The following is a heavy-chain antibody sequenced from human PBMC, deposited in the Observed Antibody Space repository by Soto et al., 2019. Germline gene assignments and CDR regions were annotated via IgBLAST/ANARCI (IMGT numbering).Heavy chain of an antibody. CDR3: ARDPSRDSSSWFPPLYYYGMDV. CDR2: IWYDGSNK. V-gene: IGHV3-33*01. J-gene: IGHJ6*02. CDR1: GFTFSSHG. D-gene: IGHD6-13*01. Sequence: PGGSLRLSCAASGFTFSSHGTHWVRQAPGKGLEWVALIWYDGSNKYYADSVKGRFTISRDNSKNTLYLQMNSLRAEDTAVYYCARDPSRDSSSWFPPLYYYGMDVWGQGTTVTVSS.